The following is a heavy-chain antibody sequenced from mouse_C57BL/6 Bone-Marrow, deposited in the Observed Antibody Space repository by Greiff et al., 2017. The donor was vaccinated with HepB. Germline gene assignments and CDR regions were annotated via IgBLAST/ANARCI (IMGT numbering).Heavy chain of an antibody. J-gene: IGHJ4*01. V-gene: IGHV1-81*01. CDR3: ARYPHYYGSSYLYYAMDY. CDR1: GYTFTSYG. Sequence: VQLQESGAELARPGASVKLSCKASGYTFTSYGISWVKQRTGQGLEWIGEIYPRSGNTYYNEKFKGKATLTADNSSSSAYMELRILTSEDSSVYFCARYPHYYGSSYLYYAMDYWGQGTSVTVSS. D-gene: IGHD1-1*01. CDR2: IYPRSGNT.